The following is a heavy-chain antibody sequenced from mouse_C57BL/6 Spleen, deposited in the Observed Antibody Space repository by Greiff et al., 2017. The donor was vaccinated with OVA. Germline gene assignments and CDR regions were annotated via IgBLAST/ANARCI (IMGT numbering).Heavy chain of an antibody. CDR3: ARGGYDYDFDY. CDR1: GYTFTSYW. J-gene: IGHJ2*01. CDR2: INPSSGYT. Sequence: QVQLQQSGAELAKPGASVKLSCTASGYTFTSYWMHWVQQRPGTGLEWIGYINPSSGYTTTNQKFTDKATLTADKSSSTAYMQLSSLTNEDSAVYYCARGGYDYDFDYWGQGTTLTVSS. V-gene: IGHV1-7*01. D-gene: IGHD2-4*01.